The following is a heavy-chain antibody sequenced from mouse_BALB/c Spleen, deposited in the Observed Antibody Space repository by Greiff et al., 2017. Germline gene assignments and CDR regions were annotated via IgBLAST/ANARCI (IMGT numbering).Heavy chain of an antibody. CDR3: ARRGSYYRSSYDYFDY. J-gene: IGHJ2*01. CDR1: GYSFTGYY. CDR2: INPYNGAT. Sequence: VQLKQSGPELVKPGASVKISCKASGYSFTGYYMHWVKQSHVKSLEWIGRINPYNGATSYNQNFKDKASLTVDKSSSTAAMELHSLTSEDSAVYYCARRGSYYRSSYDYFDYWGKGTTLTVSS. D-gene: IGHD1-1*01. V-gene: IGHV1-31*01.